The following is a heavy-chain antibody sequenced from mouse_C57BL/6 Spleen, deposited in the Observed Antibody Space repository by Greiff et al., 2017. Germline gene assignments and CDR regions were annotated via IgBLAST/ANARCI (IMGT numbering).Heavy chain of an antibody. CDR1: GFTFSDYG. J-gene: IGHJ2*01. CDR3: ARDYYYGSSPFDY. V-gene: IGHV5-17*01. D-gene: IGHD1-1*01. CDR2: ISSGSSTI. Sequence: DVQLVESGGGLVKPGGSLKLSCAASGFTFSDYGMHWVRQAPEKGLEWVAYISSGSSTIYYADTVKGRFTISRDNAKNTLFLQMTSLRSEDTAMYYCARDYYYGSSPFDYWGQGTTLTVSS.